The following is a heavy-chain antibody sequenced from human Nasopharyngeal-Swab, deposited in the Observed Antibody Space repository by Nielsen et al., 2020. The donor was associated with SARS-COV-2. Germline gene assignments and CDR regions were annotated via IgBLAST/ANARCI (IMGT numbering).Heavy chain of an antibody. V-gene: IGHV2-26*01. CDR2: IFSNDKK. J-gene: IGHJ4*02. CDR3: ARIVDYYGPGSFPFFDF. Sequence: WIRQPPGKALEWLAHIFSNDKKSYNSSLKTRVTISKDTSKSQVVLIMTNMDPVDTATYYCARIVDYYGPGSFPFFDFWGQGIPVTAPQ. D-gene: IGHD3-10*01.